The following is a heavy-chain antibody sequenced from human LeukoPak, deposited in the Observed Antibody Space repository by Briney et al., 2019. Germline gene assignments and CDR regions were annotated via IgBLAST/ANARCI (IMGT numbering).Heavy chain of an antibody. J-gene: IGHJ4*02. CDR1: GGSITSGDHY. V-gene: IGHV4-39*01. CDR2: IYHSGST. Sequence: SETLSLTCTVSGGSITSGDHYWGWIRQPPGKGLEWIGSIYHSGSTYYNPSLKSRVTISVDTSKNQFSLKLSSLAAADTAVYYCARANPNSSSWYADYWGQGTLVTVSS. CDR3: ARANPNSSSWYADY. D-gene: IGHD6-13*01.